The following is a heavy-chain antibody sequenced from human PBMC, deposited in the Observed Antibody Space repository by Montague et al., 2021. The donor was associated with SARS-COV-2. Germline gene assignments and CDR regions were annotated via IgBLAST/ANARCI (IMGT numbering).Heavy chain of an antibody. J-gene: IGHJ3*02. CDR3: ARTGLGAYDILTGYTVNAYDM. CDR1: GGSITSYY. Sequence: SETLSLTCTVSGGSITSYYWTWIRQPPGKGLEWVGRIYYRGSTNYNPSLKSRVTISVDTSKNQFSLKLSYVTAADTAVYYCARTGLGAYDILTGYTVNAYDMWGQGTMVTVSS. D-gene: IGHD3-9*01. V-gene: IGHV4-59*01. CDR2: IYYRGST.